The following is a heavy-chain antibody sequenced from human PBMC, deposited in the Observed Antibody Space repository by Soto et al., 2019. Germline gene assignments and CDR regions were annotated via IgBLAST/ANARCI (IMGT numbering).Heavy chain of an antibody. J-gene: IGHJ4*02. V-gene: IGHV4-39*01. CDR1: GGSISSSSYY. D-gene: IGHD5-18*01. CDR2: IYYSGST. CDR3: ATEEGDTAMATGY. Sequence: QLQLQESGPGLVKPSETLSLTCTVSGGSISSSSYYWGWIRQPPGKGLEWIGSIYYSGSTYYNPSLKSRVTISVDTSKNQFSLKLSSVTAADTAVYYCATEEGDTAMATGYWGQGTLVTVSS.